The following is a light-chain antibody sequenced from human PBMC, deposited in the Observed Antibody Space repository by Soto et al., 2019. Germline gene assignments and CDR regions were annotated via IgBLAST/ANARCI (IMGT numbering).Light chain of an antibody. V-gene: IGLV2-23*01. Sequence: QSALTQPASVSGSPGQSITISCTGTSSGFGSYDLVYWYQQLPAKAPKLMIYEGNKRPSGVSTRFSGSKSGNTASLTISGLQAEDEADYYCCSYAGSSTYVFGTGTNLTVL. J-gene: IGLJ1*01. CDR1: SSGFGSYDL. CDR3: CSYAGSSTYV. CDR2: EGN.